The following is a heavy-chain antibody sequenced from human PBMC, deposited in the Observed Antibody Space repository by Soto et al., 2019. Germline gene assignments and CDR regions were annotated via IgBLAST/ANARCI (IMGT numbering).Heavy chain of an antibody. Sequence: GGSLKISCKGSGYSFTIYWIGWVRPMPGKGLEWMGIIYPGDSETIYSPSFQGQVTISVDKSISTAFLQWGSLKASDTAMYYCARGVDGHTWSLYWGQGTLVTVSS. D-gene: IGHD3-3*01. V-gene: IGHV5-51*01. CDR1: GYSFTIYW. CDR2: IYPGDSET. CDR3: ARGVDGHTWSLY. J-gene: IGHJ4*02.